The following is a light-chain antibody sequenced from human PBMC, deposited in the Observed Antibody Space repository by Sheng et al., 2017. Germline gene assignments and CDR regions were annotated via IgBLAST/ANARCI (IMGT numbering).Light chain of an antibody. CDR1: QSISSY. Sequence: DIQMTQSPSSLSASVGDRVTITCRASQSISSYLNWYQQKPGKAPKLLIYAASSLQSGVPSRFSGSGSGTDFTLTISSLQPEDFATYYCQQTHSMFPITFGPGTKVEIK. CDR3: QQTHSMFPIT. J-gene: IGKJ3*01. CDR2: AAS. V-gene: IGKV1-39*01.